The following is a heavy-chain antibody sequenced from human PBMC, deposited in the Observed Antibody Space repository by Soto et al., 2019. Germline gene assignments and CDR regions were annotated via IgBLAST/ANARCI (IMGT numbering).Heavy chain of an antibody. Sequence: SETLSLTCTVSGGSISSNTYYWGWIRQPPGKGLEWIASIYYSGSTYYNPSLKSRVTTSVDTSKNQFSLQLTSVTAADTAVYYCAGRLHPGGTVYFDYWGQGTLVTVSS. CDR3: AGRLHPGGTVYFDY. D-gene: IGHD1-26*01. J-gene: IGHJ4*02. V-gene: IGHV4-39*01. CDR2: IYYSGST. CDR1: GGSISSNTYY.